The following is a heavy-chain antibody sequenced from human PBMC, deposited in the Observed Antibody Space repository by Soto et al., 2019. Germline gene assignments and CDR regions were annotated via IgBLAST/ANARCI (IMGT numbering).Heavy chain of an antibody. D-gene: IGHD3-16*02. J-gene: IGHJ6*02. CDR1: GGTFSSFA. V-gene: IGHV1-69*06. CDR3: ANRVVTAEPDYFYDMDV. CDR2: IIPIFGSP. Sequence: QVQLVQSGPEVKKPGSSVKVSCMASGGTFSSFAISWVRQAPGPGLEWMGGIIPIFGSPSYAQKFQGRVTIAADKSTYTTYMELGSLRSGDTAVYYCANRVVTAEPDYFYDMDVWGQGTTVTVSS.